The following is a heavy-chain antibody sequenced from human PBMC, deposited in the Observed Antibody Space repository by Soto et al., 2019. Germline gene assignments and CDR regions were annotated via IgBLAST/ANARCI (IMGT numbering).Heavy chain of an antibody. Sequence: QVQLQQWGAGLLKPSETLSLTCAVYGGSFSGYYWTWIRQSPEKGLEWIGEVNHSGTTYYNPSLQTRVTISVHTPKNQFSLKMSSVTAADTDVYYCARAENCSDGICYSEYFQLWGQGPLVTVSS. CDR1: GGSFSGYY. J-gene: IGHJ1*01. CDR3: ARAENCSDGICYSEYFQL. V-gene: IGHV4-34*01. D-gene: IGHD2-15*01. CDR2: VNHSGTT.